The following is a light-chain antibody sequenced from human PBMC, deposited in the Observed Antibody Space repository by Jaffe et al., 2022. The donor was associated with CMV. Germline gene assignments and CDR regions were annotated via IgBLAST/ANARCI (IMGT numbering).Light chain of an antibody. Sequence: SDLTQDPAVSVTLGQTVTITCQGDSLRSYYASWYQQKAGQAPVVVIYGKDNRPSGIPDRFSASSSGNTASLTISGAQADDEADYYCNSRDSSGNFVVFGGGTKVTVL. CDR1: SLRSYY. J-gene: IGLJ2*01. CDR2: GKD. V-gene: IGLV3-19*01. CDR3: NSRDSSGNFVV.